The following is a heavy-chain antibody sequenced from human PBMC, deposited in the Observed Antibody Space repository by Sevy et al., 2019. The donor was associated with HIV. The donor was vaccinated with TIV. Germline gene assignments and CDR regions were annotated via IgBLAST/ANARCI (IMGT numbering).Heavy chain of an antibody. CDR2: IYYSGST. J-gene: IGHJ6*02. CDR3: ARSYYDSSGKRAYYYYYYGMDV. Sequence: SETLSLTCTVSSGSISSSSYYWGWIRQPPGKGLEWIGSIYYSGSTYYNPSLKSRVTISVDTSKNQFSLKLSSVTAADTAVYYCARSYYDSSGKRAYYYYYYGMDVWGQGTTVTVS. CDR1: SGSISSSSYY. D-gene: IGHD3-22*01. V-gene: IGHV4-39*01.